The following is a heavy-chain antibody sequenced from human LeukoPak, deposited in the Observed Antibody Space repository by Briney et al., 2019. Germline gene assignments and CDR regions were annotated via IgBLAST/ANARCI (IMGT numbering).Heavy chain of an antibody. Sequence: GGSLRLSCAASGFTFSSYGMHWVRQAPGKGLEWVAVIWYDGSNKYYADSVKGRFTISRDNSKNTLYLQMNSLRAEDTAVYYCAKEAGYYDSSGLSFDYWGQGTLVTVSS. J-gene: IGHJ4*02. CDR2: IWYDGSNK. CDR1: GFTFSSYG. CDR3: AKEAGYYDSSGLSFDY. V-gene: IGHV3-33*06. D-gene: IGHD3-22*01.